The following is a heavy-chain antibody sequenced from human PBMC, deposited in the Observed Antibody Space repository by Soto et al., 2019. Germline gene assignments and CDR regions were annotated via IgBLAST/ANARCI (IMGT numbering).Heavy chain of an antibody. CDR3: ARVQCTGGSCFSSYYYYYGIDV. CDR2: ISGSGGST. J-gene: IGHJ6*02. V-gene: IGHV3-23*01. Sequence: EVQLLESGGGLVQPGGSLRLSCAASGFTFTSYAMIWVRQAPGKGLEWGSAISGSGGSTYYADSVKGRLTISRDNSKKTVYLQMNSRRAEDTAVYYCARVQCTGGSCFSSYYYYYGIDVWGQGTTVTVSS. D-gene: IGHD2-15*01. CDR1: GFTFTSYA.